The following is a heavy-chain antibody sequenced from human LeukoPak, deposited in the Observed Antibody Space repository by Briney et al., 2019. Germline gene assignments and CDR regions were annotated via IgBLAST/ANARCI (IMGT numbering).Heavy chain of an antibody. CDR2: IYSGGST. V-gene: IGHV3-53*01. Sequence: GGSLRLSCAASGFTVSSNYMSWVRQAPGKGLEWVSVIYSGGSTYCADSVKGRFTISRDNSKNTLYLQMNSLRAEDTAVYYCARVWANSGNYYGEDYWGQGTLVTVSS. CDR1: GFTVSSNY. CDR3: ARVWANSGNYYGEDY. D-gene: IGHD1-26*01. J-gene: IGHJ4*02.